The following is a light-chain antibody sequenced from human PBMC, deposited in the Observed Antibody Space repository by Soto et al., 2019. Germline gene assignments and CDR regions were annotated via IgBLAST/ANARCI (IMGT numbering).Light chain of an antibody. Sequence: QLVLTQPRSVSGSPGQSVTISCTGTSSDVGGYNYVSWYQQHPGKAPKLMIYDVSKRPSGVPDRFSGSKSGNTASLTISGLQAEDEADYYCCSYADTYPYVFGTGTKLTVL. J-gene: IGLJ1*01. CDR1: SSDVGGYNY. CDR3: CSYADTYPYV. CDR2: DVS. V-gene: IGLV2-11*01.